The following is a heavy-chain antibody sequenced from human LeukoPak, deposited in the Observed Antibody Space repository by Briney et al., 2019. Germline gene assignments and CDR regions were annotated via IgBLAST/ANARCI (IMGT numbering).Heavy chain of an antibody. D-gene: IGHD2-15*01. CDR1: GFTFSSYG. CDR3: ARDRAVAATWRYWFDP. V-gene: IGHV3-48*04. Sequence: AGGSLRLSCAASGFTFSSYGMSWVRQAPGKGLEWVSYISSSGSTIYYADSVKGRFTISRDNAKNSLYLQMNSLRAEDTAVYYCARDRAVAATWRYWFDPWGQGTLVTVSS. CDR2: ISSSGSTI. J-gene: IGHJ5*02.